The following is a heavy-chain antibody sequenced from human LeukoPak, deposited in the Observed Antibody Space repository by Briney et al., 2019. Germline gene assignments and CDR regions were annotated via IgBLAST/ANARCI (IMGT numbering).Heavy chain of an antibody. J-gene: IGHJ4*02. D-gene: IGHD2-15*01. CDR2: LYYSGST. V-gene: IGHV4-59*01. CDR1: GDSITTNS. CDR3: ARVLPSRFFDY. Sequence: SETLSLTCTVFGDSITTNSWSWIRQPPGKGLEWIGDLYYSGSTNYNPSLKSRVSFSADKFKNQFTLTVKSVTAADTAMYYCARVLPSRFFDYWGQGTLVTVSS.